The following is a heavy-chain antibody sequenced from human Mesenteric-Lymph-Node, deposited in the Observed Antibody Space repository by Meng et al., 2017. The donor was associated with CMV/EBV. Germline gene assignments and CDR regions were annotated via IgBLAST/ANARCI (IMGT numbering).Heavy chain of an antibody. V-gene: IGHV1-2*06. J-gene: IGHJ4*02. D-gene: IGHD5-12*01. CDR1: GSTFTGYY. CDR2: INPNSGGT. Sequence: ASGSTFTGYYMHWVRQAPGQGLEWMGRINPNSGGTNYAQKFQGRVTMTRDTSISTAYMELSRLRSDDTAVYYCARDADIVATMGFDYWGQGTLVTVSS. CDR3: ARDADIVATMGFDY.